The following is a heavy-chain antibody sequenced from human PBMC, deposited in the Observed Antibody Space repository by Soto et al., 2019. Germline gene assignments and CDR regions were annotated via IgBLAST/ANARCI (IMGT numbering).Heavy chain of an antibody. J-gene: IGHJ4*02. V-gene: IGHV1-69*13. CDR2: IIPIFGTA. CDR3: AKDMDSSSWYYFDY. Sequence: GASVKVSCKASGGTFSSYAISWVRQAPGQGLEWMGGIIPIFGTANYAQKFQGRVTITADESTSTAYMELSSLRAEDTALYYCAKDMDSSSWYYFDYWGQGTLVTVSS. D-gene: IGHD6-13*01. CDR1: GGTFSSYA.